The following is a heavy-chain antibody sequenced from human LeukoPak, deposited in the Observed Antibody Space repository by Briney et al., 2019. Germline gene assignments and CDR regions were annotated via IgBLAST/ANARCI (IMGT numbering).Heavy chain of an antibody. CDR1: GFTFSSYA. Sequence: GGSLRLSCAASGFTFSSYAMHWVRQAPGKGLEWVAVISYDGSNKYYADSVKGRFTISRDNSENTLYLQMNSLRAEDTAVYYCAKGKTMVLVLVSLDYWGQGTLVTVSS. J-gene: IGHJ4*02. CDR3: AKGKTMVLVLVSLDY. D-gene: IGHD3-22*01. V-gene: IGHV3-30-3*01. CDR2: ISYDGSNK.